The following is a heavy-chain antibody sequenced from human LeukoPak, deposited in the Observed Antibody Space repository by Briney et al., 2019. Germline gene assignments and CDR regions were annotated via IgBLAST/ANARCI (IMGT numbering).Heavy chain of an antibody. CDR2: ISDSGART. J-gene: IGHJ4*02. CDR1: GFTFSSYA. Sequence: GGSLRLSCAASGFTFSSYAMTWVRQAPGKGLEWVSTISDSGARTNYADSAKGRFTISRDNSKNTLYLQMNSLRAEDTAVYYCARDHDYWGQGTLVTVSS. V-gene: IGHV3-23*01. CDR3: ARDHDY.